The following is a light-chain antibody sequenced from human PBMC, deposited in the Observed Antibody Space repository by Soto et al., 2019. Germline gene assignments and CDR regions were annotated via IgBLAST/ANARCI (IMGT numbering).Light chain of an antibody. CDR3: QQSSSTPQT. CDR1: QSISSY. V-gene: IGKV1-39*01. CDR2: VAS. Sequence: EIQMSQYPSSLSASVGDRVTITCGASQSISSYLSWYQQKPGKAPKLLINVASTLQSGVPSRFSGSGSGTDFTLAIISLQPEDFVTYYCQQSSSTPQTFGGGTKVDIK. J-gene: IGKJ4*01.